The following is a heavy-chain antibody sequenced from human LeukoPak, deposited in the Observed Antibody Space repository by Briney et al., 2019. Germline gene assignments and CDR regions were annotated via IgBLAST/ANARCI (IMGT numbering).Heavy chain of an antibody. V-gene: IGHV3-30*18. D-gene: IGHD1-26*01. CDR3: AKRVGAEGNWFDP. Sequence: GGSLRLSCAASGFTFSSYGMHWVRQAPGKGLEWVAVISYDGSNKYYADSAKGRFTISRDNSKNTLYLQMNSLRAEDTAVYYCAKRVGAEGNWFDPWGQGTLVTVSS. CDR2: ISYDGSNK. CDR1: GFTFSSYG. J-gene: IGHJ5*02.